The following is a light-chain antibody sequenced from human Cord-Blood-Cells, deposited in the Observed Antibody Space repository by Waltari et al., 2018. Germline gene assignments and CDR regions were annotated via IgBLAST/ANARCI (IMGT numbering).Light chain of an antibody. CDR3: QQYDNLPT. J-gene: IGKJ4*01. CDR2: HAS. Sequence: DIQMTQSQSSLSASVGDRVTITCQASQDISNYLNWYQQKPGKAPKLLIYHASNLETGVPSSFSGSGSGTDFTFAISSLQPEDIATYYCQQYDNLPTFGGGTKVEIK. V-gene: IGKV1-33*01. CDR1: QDISNY.